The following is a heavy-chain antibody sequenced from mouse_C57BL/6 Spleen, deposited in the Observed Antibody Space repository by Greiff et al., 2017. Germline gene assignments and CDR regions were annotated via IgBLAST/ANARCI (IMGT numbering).Heavy chain of an antibody. CDR3: ARWNDYDGGGYFDY. Sequence: VQLQQSGPELVKPGASVKISCKASGYAFSSSWLNWVKQRPGTGLEWIGRIYPGDGDTNYNGKFKGKATLTADKSSSTAYMQLSSLTSEDSAVYFCARWNDYDGGGYFDYWGQGTTLTVSS. V-gene: IGHV1-82*01. CDR1: GYAFSSSW. D-gene: IGHD2-4*01. J-gene: IGHJ2*01. CDR2: IYPGDGDT.